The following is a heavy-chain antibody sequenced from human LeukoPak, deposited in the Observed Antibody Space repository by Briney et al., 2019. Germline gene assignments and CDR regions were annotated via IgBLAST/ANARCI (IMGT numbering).Heavy chain of an antibody. J-gene: IGHJ4*02. Sequence: GGSLRLSCAASGFTFSSYWMHWVRHAPGQGLVWVSRINSDGSSTSYADSVKGRFTISRDNAKNTLYLQMNSLRAEDTAVYYCARGSPLSLSGYGFYLFDYWGQGTLVTASS. V-gene: IGHV3-74*01. CDR3: ARGSPLSLSGYGFYLFDY. CDR1: GFTFSSYW. CDR2: INSDGSST. D-gene: IGHD5-12*01.